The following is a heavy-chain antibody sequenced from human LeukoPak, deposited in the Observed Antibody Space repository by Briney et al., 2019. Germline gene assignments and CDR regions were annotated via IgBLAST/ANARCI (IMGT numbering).Heavy chain of an antibody. CDR2: ICSSSSTI. CDR1: GFTFSSYS. CDR3: ASTVPLDAFDI. J-gene: IGHJ3*02. V-gene: IGHV3-48*01. Sequence: GGSLRLSCAASGFTFSSYSINWVRQAPGKGLEWVSYICSSSSTIYYADSVKGRFTISRDNAKNSLYLQMNSLRAEDTAVYYCASTVPLDAFDIWGQGTMVTVSS. D-gene: IGHD4-17*01.